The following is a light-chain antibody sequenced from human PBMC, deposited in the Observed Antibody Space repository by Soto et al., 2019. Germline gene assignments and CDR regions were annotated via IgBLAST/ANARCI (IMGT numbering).Light chain of an antibody. J-gene: IGLJ1*01. Sequence: QSVLTQPASVSGSPGQSITISCTGTSSDVGGYNSVSWYQHHPGKAPQLMIFDVSDRPSGVSSRVSGSKSGNTASLTISGLQAEDEAHYYGSSYTTSSTPHYVFGPGTKLTVL. CDR2: DVS. CDR1: SSDVGGYNS. CDR3: SSYTTSSTPHYV. V-gene: IGLV2-14*03.